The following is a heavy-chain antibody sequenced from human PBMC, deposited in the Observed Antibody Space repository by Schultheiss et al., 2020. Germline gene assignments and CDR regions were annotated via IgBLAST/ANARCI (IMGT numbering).Heavy chain of an antibody. Sequence: GGSLRLSCASSGLTFSSYAMHWVRQAPGKGLEYVSAIISDGRSTYYADSVKGRFTISRDNSKNTLYLQMSSLRAEDTAVYYCAGSSWYKRSCYCYMDVWGKEATVTVAS. D-gene: IGHD6-13*01. CDR3: AGSSWYKRSCYCYMDV. CDR2: IISDGRST. V-gene: IGHV3-64D*06. CDR1: GLTFSSYA. J-gene: IGHJ6*03.